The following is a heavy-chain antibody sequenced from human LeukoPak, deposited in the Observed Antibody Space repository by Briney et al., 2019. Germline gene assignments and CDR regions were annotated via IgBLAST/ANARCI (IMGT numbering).Heavy chain of an antibody. CDR3: ARVLGTAMVLRWDY. V-gene: IGHV1-2*02. CDR1: GYTFTGYY. D-gene: IGHD5-18*01. CDR2: INPNSGGT. J-gene: IGHJ4*02. Sequence: GASVKVSCKASGYTFTGYYMHWVRQAPGQGLEWMGWINPNSGGTNYAQKFQGRVTMTRDTSISTAYMELSRLRSDDTAVYYCARVLGTAMVLRWDYWGQGTLVTVSS.